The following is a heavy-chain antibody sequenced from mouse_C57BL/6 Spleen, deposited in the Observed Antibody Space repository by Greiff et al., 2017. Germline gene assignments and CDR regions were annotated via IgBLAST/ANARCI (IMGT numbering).Heavy chain of an antibody. CDR2: IYPGDGDT. J-gene: IGHJ2*01. V-gene: IGHV1-82*01. D-gene: IGHD1-1*01. CDR3: TRGSINFDY. Sequence: QVQLQQSGPELVKPGASVKLSCKASGYAFSSSWMDWVKQRPGKGLEWIGRIYPGDGDTNSNGQFKSKATLTADKSTRTAYMQRSSLTSEDSAVYFCTRGSINFDYWGQGTTLTVSS. CDR1: GYAFSSSW.